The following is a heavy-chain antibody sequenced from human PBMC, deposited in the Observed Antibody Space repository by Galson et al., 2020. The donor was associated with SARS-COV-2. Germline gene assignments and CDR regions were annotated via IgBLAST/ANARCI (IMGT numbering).Heavy chain of an antibody. J-gene: IGHJ5*02. V-gene: IGHV4-39*07. CDR3: ARGGLWGRIRQYSSSWSNWFDP. Sequence: SETLSLTCTVSGGSISSSSYYWGWIRQPPGKGLEWIGSIYYSGSTYYNPSLKSRVTISVDTSKNQFSLKLSSVTAADTAVYYCARGGLWGRIRQYSSSWSNWFDPWGQGTLVTVSS. D-gene: IGHD6-13*01. CDR2: IYYSGST. CDR1: GGSISSSSYY.